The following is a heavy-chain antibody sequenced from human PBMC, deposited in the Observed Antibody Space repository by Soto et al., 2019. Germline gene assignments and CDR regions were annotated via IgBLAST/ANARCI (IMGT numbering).Heavy chain of an antibody. CDR3: ARDIAAAGHYNWFDP. J-gene: IGHJ5*02. Sequence: GASVKVSCKASGYTFTSYYMHWVRQAPGQGLEWMGIINPSGGSTSYAQKSQGRVTMTRDTSTSTVYMELSSLRSEDTAVYYCARDIAAAGHYNWFDPWGQGTLVTVSS. V-gene: IGHV1-46*01. D-gene: IGHD6-13*01. CDR2: INPSGGST. CDR1: GYTFTSYY.